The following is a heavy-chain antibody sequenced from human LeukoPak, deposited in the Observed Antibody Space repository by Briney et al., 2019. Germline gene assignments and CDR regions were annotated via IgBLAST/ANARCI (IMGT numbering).Heavy chain of an antibody. CDR1: GGTFSSYA. Sequence: SVKVSCKASGGTFSSYAISWVRQAPGQGLEWMGGIIPIFGTANYAQKFQGRVTITADESTSTAYMELSSLRSEDTAVYYCARPIEYSSFLDYYYGMDVWGQGTTVTVSS. D-gene: IGHD6-6*01. V-gene: IGHV1-69*01. CDR3: ARPIEYSSFLDYYYGMDV. J-gene: IGHJ6*02. CDR2: IIPIFGTA.